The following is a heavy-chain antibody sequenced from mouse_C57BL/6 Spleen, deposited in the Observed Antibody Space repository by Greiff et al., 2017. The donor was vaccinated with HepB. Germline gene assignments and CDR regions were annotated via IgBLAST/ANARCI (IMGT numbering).Heavy chain of an antibody. Sequence: DVKLVESEGGLVQPGSSMKLSCTASGFTFSDYYMAWVRQVPEKGLEWVANINYDGSSTYYLDSLKSRFIISRDNAKNILYLQMSSLKSEDTATYYCARDRGGSSYGFAYWGQGTLVTVSA. CDR1: GFTFSDYY. D-gene: IGHD1-1*01. CDR3: ARDRGGSSYGFAY. J-gene: IGHJ3*01. CDR2: INYDGSST. V-gene: IGHV5-16*01.